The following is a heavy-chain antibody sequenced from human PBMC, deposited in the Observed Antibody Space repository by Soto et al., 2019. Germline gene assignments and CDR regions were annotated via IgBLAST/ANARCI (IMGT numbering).Heavy chain of an antibody. CDR1: GGTFSSYI. CDR3: AMGLAYCISGTCSFDV. CDR2: IDPSDGST. D-gene: IGHD2-21*01. V-gene: IGHV1-46*01. J-gene: IGHJ4*02. Sequence: ASVNVSCKASGGTFSSYIISWVRRAPGQGLEWMGIIDPSDGSTDYAPKFQGTVTMTRDTSTSTVYMELSSLRSDDTAIYYCAMGLAYCISGTCSFDVWGQGTQVTVSS.